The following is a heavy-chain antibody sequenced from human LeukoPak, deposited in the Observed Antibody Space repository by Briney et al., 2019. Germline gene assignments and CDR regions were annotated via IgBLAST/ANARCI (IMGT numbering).Heavy chain of an antibody. J-gene: IGHJ4*02. D-gene: IGHD4-23*01. Sequence: PGGSLRLSCAASGFTFSSYSMNWVPQAPGKGLEWVSSISSSSSYIYYADSVKGRFTISRDNAKNSLYLQMNSLRAEDTAVYYCARVSTVAPDYWAQGTLVTVSS. CDR3: ARVSTVAPDY. V-gene: IGHV3-21*01. CDR1: GFTFSSYS. CDR2: ISSSSSYI.